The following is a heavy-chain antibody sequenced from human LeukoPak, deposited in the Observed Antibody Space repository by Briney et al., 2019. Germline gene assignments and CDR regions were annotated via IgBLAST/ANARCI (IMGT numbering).Heavy chain of an antibody. V-gene: IGHV3-21*01. J-gene: IGHJ5*02. D-gene: IGHD6-6*01. CDR2: ISSSSSYI. CDR1: GFTFSSYS. CDR3: ARDSEQLAQGYNWFDP. Sequence: GGSLRLSCAASGFTFSSYSTNWVRQAPGKGLEWVSSISSSSSYIYYADSVKGRFTISRDNAKNSLYLQMNSLRAEDTAVYYCARDSEQLAQGYNWFDPWGQGTLVTVSS.